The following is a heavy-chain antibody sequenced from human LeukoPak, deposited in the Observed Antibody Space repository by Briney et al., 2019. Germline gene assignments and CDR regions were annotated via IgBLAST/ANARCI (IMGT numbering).Heavy chain of an antibody. CDR1: GGSFSGYY. V-gene: IGHV4-34*01. CDR2: INHSGST. D-gene: IGHD3-9*01. J-gene: IGHJ5*02. CDR3: ATKILTGYSDWFDP. Sequence: SETLSLTCAVYGGSFSGYYWSWIRQPPGKGLEWIGEINHSGSTNYNPSLKSRVTISVDTSKNQFSLKLSSVTAADTAVYYCATKILTGYSDWFDPWGRGTLVTVSS.